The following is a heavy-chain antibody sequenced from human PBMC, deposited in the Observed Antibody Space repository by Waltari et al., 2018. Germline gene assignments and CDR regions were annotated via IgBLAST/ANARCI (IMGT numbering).Heavy chain of an antibody. CDR2: IITIFGRA. D-gene: IGHD6-19*01. CDR1: GGTFSSYA. V-gene: IGHV1-69*01. CDR3: ARGITAVAGRCDY. J-gene: IGHJ4*02. Sequence: QVQLVQSGAEVKKPGSSVKVSCKASGGTFSSYAISWVRQAPGQGLEWMGGIITIFGRANYAQKFQGRVTITADESTSTAYMELSSMRSEDTAVYYCARGITAVAGRCDYWGQGTLVTVSS.